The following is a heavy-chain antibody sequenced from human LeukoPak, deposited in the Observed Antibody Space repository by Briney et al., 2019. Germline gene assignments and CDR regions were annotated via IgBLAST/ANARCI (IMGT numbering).Heavy chain of an antibody. CDR3: ARRNSGWGNWFDP. CDR1: GGSFSGYY. D-gene: IGHD6-19*01. J-gene: IGHJ5*02. CDR2: INHSGST. Sequence: PSETLSLTCAVYGGSFSGYYWSWIRQPPGKGLEWIGEINHSGSTNYNPSLKSRVTISVDKSKNQFSLKLSSVTAADTAVYYCARRNSGWGNWFDPWGQGTLVTVSS. V-gene: IGHV4-34*01.